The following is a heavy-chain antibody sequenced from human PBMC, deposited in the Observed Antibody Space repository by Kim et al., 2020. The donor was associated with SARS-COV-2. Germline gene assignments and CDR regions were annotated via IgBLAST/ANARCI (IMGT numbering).Heavy chain of an antibody. J-gene: IGHJ1*01. Sequence: GGSLRLSCAASGFTFNSYAMSWVRQAPGKGLEWVSGIRGSGDRTSYADTVKGRFTITRDNSRNTLYLQMDSLRAENTAVYYCAKVSSGSSGWFEYFHLWGQGTLVTVSS. D-gene: IGHD6-19*01. CDR2: IRGSGDRT. V-gene: IGHV3-23*01. CDR3: AKVSSGSSGWFEYFHL. CDR1: GFTFNSYA.